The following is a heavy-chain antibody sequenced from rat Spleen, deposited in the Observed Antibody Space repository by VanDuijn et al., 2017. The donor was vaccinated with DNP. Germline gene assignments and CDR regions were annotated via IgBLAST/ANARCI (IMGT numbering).Heavy chain of an antibody. J-gene: IGHJ4*01. V-gene: IGHV4-2*01. D-gene: IGHD1-12*02. CDR2: INKDSSTI. CDR1: GFTFSDYW. Sequence: EVQLVESGGGLVQPGRSLKLSCAASGFTFSDYWMGWVRQAPGKGLEWIAEINKDSSTIKYTPSLKEKLTISRDNAQNTLYLQMSKLGSEDSATYYCAREGDYYDGSYVDALDAWGQGTSVTVSS. CDR3: AREGDYYDGSYVDALDA.